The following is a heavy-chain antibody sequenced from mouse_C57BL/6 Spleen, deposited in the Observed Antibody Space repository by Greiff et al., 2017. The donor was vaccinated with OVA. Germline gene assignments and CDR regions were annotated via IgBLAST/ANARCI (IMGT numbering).Heavy chain of an antibody. J-gene: IGHJ3*01. CDR1: GFTFSSYG. Sequence: EVQRVESGGDLVKPGGSLKLSCAASGFTFSSYGMSWVRQTPDKRLEWVATISSGGSYTYYPDSVKGRFTISRDNAKNTLYLQMSSLKSEDTAMYYCARHDGSSYFAYWGQGTLVTVSA. D-gene: IGHD1-1*01. V-gene: IGHV5-6*01. CDR2: ISSGGSYT. CDR3: ARHDGSSYFAY.